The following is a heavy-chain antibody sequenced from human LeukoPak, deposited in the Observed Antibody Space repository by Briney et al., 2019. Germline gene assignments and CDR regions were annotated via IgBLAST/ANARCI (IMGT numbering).Heavy chain of an antibody. CDR1: GGSISSYY. CDR2: IYYSGTT. V-gene: IGHV4-59*08. J-gene: IGHJ4*02. D-gene: IGHD3-10*01. Sequence: TPSETLSLTCTVSGGSISSYYWSWIRQPPGKGLEWIGYIYYSGTTNYNPSLKSRVTISADTSKNQFSLKLTSVTAADTAVYYCARSSVSRTYSGGYWGQGTLVTVSS. CDR3: ARSSVSRTYSGGY.